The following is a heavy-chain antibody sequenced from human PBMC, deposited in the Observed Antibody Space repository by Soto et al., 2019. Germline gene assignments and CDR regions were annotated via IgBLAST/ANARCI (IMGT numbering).Heavy chain of an antibody. Sequence: SLRLSSAASGFTFSRFELHWVRQAPGKGLEWISYISSSGPTAYYASSVEGRFTISRDNADNSVYLQMDSLRAEDTALYYCTRAAWFPYLSFYWGQGALVTVYS. D-gene: IGHD3-10*01. V-gene: IGHV3-48*03. CDR1: GFTFSRFE. CDR3: TRAAWFPYLSFY. CDR2: ISSSGPTA. J-gene: IGHJ4*02.